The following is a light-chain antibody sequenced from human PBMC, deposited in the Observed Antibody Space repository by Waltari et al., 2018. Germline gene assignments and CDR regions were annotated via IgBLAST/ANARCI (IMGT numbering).Light chain of an antibody. CDR1: QAISSY. CDR2: AAS. V-gene: IGKV1-9*01. Sequence: DIQLTQSPSFLSASVGDRVTITCWASQAISSYLAWYQQKQGKAPKLLIYAASTLQSGVPSGFSGSGSGTQFTLTISSLQPEDFATYYCQQLDSFPITFGQKTRLEIK. CDR3: QQLDSFPIT. J-gene: IGKJ5*01.